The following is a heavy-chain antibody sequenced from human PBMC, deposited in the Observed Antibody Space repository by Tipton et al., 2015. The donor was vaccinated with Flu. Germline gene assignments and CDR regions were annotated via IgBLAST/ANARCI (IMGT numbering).Heavy chain of an antibody. J-gene: IGHJ4*02. Sequence: GLVKPSETLSLTCVVSGYSISSAYYWGWVRQPPGKGLEWIGNVYHNGAFYNPSLKSRVTISLDKSKNQFSLKVRSVSAADTAVYFCMRIEGAFEAGHCVGSNCWINFWGQGTLVTVSP. CDR2: VYHNGA. CDR3: MRIEGAFEAGHCVGSNCWINF. D-gene: IGHD2-15*01. V-gene: IGHV4-38-2*01. CDR1: GYSISSAYY.